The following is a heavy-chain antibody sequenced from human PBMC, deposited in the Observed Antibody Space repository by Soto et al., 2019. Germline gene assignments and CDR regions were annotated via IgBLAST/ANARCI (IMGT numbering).Heavy chain of an antibody. CDR3: ARVSIEWAGSYRYTGAFDI. CDR1: GYTFTGYY. Sequence: ASVKVSCKASGYTFTGYYMHWVRQAPGQGLEWMGWINPNSGGTNYAQKFQGWVTMTRDTSISTAYMELSRLRSDDTAVYYCARVSIEWAGSYRYTGAFDIWGQGTMVTVSS. CDR2: INPNSGGT. J-gene: IGHJ3*02. V-gene: IGHV1-2*04. D-gene: IGHD3-16*02.